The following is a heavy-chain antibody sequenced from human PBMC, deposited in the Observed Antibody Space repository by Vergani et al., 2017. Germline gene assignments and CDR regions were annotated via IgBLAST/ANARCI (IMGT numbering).Heavy chain of an antibody. V-gene: IGHV3-23*01. CDR3: AKGDPVLDAFDI. Sequence: TASGFTFSSYAMSWVRQAPGKGLEWVSAISGSGGSTYYADSVKGRFTISRDNSKNMLYLQMNSLRAEDTAVYYCAKGDPVLDAFDIWGQGTMVTVSS. CDR2: ISGSGGST. J-gene: IGHJ3*02. D-gene: IGHD2-15*01. CDR1: GFTFSSYA.